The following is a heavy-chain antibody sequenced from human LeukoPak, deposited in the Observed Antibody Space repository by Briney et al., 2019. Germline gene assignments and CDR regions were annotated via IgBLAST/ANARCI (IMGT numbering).Heavy chain of an antibody. Sequence: SETLSLTSTVSGGSFNNYYWNWIRQPAGKGLEWIGRIYSSGSTDYNPSLKSRVTMSVDTSKNQFSLNLTSVTAADSAVYYCARARGRLLLIDYWGQGTLVTVSS. CDR2: IYSSGST. D-gene: IGHD2-15*01. CDR3: ARARGRLLLIDY. J-gene: IGHJ4*02. CDR1: GGSFNNYY. V-gene: IGHV4-4*07.